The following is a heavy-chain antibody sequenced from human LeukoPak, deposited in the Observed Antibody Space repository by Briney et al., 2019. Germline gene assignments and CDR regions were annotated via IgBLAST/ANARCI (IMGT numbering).Heavy chain of an antibody. CDR1: GFTFSSYS. D-gene: IGHD6-19*01. V-gene: IGHV3-30*18. J-gene: IGHJ5*02. Sequence: GGSLRLSCAASGFTFSSYSMNWVRRAPGKGLDWVTFISYDGANKYYADSVKGRFTISRDNSKNTLYLQMNSLRAEDTAVYYCAKDTGYSSANNWFDPWGQGTLVTVSS. CDR3: AKDTGYSSANNWFDP. CDR2: ISYDGANK.